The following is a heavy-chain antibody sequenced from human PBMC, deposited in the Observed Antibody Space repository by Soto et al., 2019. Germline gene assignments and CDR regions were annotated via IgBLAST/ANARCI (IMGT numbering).Heavy chain of an antibody. CDR2: IIPIAAIA. V-gene: IGHV1-69*02. J-gene: IGHJ5*02. Sequence: QVQLVQSGAEVKKPGSSVKVSCKASGGTFSRYTINWVRQAPGQGLEWMGRIIPIAAIANYTQKFQGRVTSTLDKSSTTAYMELSSLRSDDTAVYYWARGSHIVRGAPSWFDPWGQVTLVTVSS. CDR1: GGTFSRYT. CDR3: ARGSHIVRGAPSWFDP. D-gene: IGHD3-10*01.